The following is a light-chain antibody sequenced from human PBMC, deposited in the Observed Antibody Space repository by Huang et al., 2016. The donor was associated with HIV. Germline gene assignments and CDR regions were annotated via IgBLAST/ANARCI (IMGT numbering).Light chain of an antibody. CDR1: QSVSDY. J-gene: IGKJ1*01. CDR2: GVS. Sequence: EIVMTQSPATLSVSPGERATLSCRASQSVSDYLAWYQQKPGQAPRLLISGVSTRATGIPARFSGSGSGTEFTLTISSLQSEDFAVYYCQQYFEWPPTTFGQGTKVEIK. CDR3: QQYFEWPPTT. V-gene: IGKV3-15*01.